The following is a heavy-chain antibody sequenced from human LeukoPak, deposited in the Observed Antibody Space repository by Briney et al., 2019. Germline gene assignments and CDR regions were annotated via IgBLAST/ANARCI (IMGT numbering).Heavy chain of an antibody. J-gene: IGHJ6*03. CDR1: GFTFSSYR. V-gene: IGHV3-7*01. Sequence: GGSLRLSCAASGFTFSSYRMSWVRQAPGKGLEWVANIKQDGSEKYYVDSVKGRFTISRDNAKNSLYLQMNSLRAEDTAVYYCARASRWMATTGYYYYYYYMDVWGKGTTVTISS. CDR3: ARASRWMATTGYYYYYYYMDV. CDR2: IKQDGSEK. D-gene: IGHD5-24*01.